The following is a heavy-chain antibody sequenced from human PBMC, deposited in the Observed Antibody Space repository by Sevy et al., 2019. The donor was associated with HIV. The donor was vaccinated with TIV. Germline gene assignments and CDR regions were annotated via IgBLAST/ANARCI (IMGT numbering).Heavy chain of an antibody. D-gene: IGHD3-10*01. V-gene: IGHV3-49*03. CDR2: IRSKTYGGTT. J-gene: IGHJ6*02. Sequence: GGCLRLSCTASGFTFGDYAMSWIRQTPGRGLEWVGFIRSKTYGGTTEYAASVKDRFTISRDDSKSMAYLQMNSLKTEDTVLYYCTRLRGTISALDYFGMDVWGQGTTVTVSS. CDR3: TRLRGTISALDYFGMDV. CDR1: GFTFGDYA.